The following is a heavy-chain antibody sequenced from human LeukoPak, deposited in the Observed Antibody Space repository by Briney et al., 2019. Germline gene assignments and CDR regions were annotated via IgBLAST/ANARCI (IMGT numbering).Heavy chain of an antibody. D-gene: IGHD6-19*01. CDR1: GGTFSSYA. CDR3: ATSPGIAVAGVGNWFDP. CDR2: IIPIFGTA. J-gene: IGHJ5*02. Sequence: ASVKVSCKASGGTFSSYAISWVRQAPGQGLEWMGGIIPIFGTANYAQKFQGRIMITADESTSTAYMELSSLRSEDTAVYYCATSPGIAVAGVGNWFDPWGQGTLVTVSS. V-gene: IGHV1-69*01.